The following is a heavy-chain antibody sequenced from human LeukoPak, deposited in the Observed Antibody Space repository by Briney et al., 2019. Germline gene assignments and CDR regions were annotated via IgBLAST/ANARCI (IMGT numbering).Heavy chain of an antibody. D-gene: IGHD3-9*01. CDR1: GYTFTSYY. CDR3: ARDYDILTGYYKAPHY. V-gene: IGHV1-46*01. J-gene: IGHJ4*02. Sequence: EASVKVSCKASGYTFTSYYIHWVRQAPGQGLEWMGIINPSGGSTRYAQKFQGRVTMTRDTSTSTVYMGLSNLRSDDTAVYYCARDYDILTGYYKAPHYWGQGTLVTVSS. CDR2: INPSGGST.